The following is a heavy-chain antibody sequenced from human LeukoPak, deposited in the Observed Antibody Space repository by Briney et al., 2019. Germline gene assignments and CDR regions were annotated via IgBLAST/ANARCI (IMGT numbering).Heavy chain of an antibody. J-gene: IGHJ3*02. D-gene: IGHD3-22*01. CDR2: INHSGST. Sequence: PSETLSLTCAVYGGSFSGYYWSWIRQPPGKGLEWIGEINHSGSTNYNPCLKSRVTISVDTSKNQFSLKLSSVTAADTAVYYCARGGPPITMIVDVAGNAFDIWGQGTMVTVSS. CDR1: GGSFSGYY. V-gene: IGHV4-34*01. CDR3: ARGGPPITMIVDVAGNAFDI.